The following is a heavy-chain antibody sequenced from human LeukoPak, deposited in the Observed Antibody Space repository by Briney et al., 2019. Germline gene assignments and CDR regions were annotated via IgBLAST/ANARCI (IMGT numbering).Heavy chain of an antibody. CDR2: INPNSGGT. CDR3: ASGDFIRYAAFDI. CDR1: GYTFSGYY. Sequence: ASVKVSCKASGYTFSGYYIHWVRQAPGQGLEWMGWINPNSGGTNYAQKFQGWVTMTRDTSISTAYMELSRLRSDDTAVYYCASGDFIRYAAFDIWGQGTMVTVSS. J-gene: IGHJ3*02. D-gene: IGHD3-3*01. V-gene: IGHV1-2*04.